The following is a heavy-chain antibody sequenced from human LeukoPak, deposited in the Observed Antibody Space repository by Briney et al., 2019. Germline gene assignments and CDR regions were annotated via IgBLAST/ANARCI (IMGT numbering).Heavy chain of an antibody. J-gene: IGHJ6*04. D-gene: IGHD6-13*01. CDR2: IIPIFGTA. Sequence: SVKVSCKASGGTFSSYAISWVRQAPGQGLEWMGGIIPIFGTANYAQKFQGRVTITADKSTSTAYMELSSLRSEDTAVYYCAFPGIAAAGEGADYYYYGMDVWGKGTTVTVSS. V-gene: IGHV1-69*06. CDR1: GGTFSSYA. CDR3: AFPGIAAAGEGADYYYYGMDV.